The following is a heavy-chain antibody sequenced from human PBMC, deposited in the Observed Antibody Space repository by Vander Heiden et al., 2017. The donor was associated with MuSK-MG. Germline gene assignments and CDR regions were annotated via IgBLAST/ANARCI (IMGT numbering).Heavy chain of an antibody. D-gene: IGHD3-16*01. J-gene: IGHJ3*02. CDR1: GFTFSSYA. CDR2: ISGSGGST. V-gene: IGHV3-23*01. CDR3: AKVRWGAFDI. Sequence: VPLLESGGGLVQPGGSLRLACAAAGFTFSSYAMSWVRQAPGTGLEWVSAISGSGGSTYYADSVKGRFTISRDNAKNTLYLQMNSLRAEDTAVYYCAKVRWGAFDIWGQGTMVTVSS.